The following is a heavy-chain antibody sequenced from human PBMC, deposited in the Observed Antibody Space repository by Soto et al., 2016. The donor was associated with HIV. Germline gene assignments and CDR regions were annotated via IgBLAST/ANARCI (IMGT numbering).Heavy chain of an antibody. D-gene: IGHD3-22*01. J-gene: IGHJ4*02. Sequence: QVQLVQSGAEVKKPGSSVKVSCKVSGDTFSSYAISWVRQAPGQGLEWIGGIIPMFGTPNYAQKFQGRVTITADESTNTAYMELSSLRSGDTAVYYCARGGSYYDSSGYYRFDYWGQGTLVTVSS. CDR3: ARGGSYYDSSGYYRFDY. CDR2: IIPMFGTP. V-gene: IGHV1-69*01. CDR1: GDTFSSYA.